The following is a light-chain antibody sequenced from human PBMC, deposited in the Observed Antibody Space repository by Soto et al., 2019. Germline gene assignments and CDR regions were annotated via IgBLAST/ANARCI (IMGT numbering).Light chain of an antibody. CDR2: LEGSGSY. CDR1: SGHSSYI. J-gene: IGLJ7*01. CDR3: ETWDSNTRV. Sequence: QSVLTQSSSASASLGSSVKLTCTLSSGHSSYIIAWHQQQPGKAPRYLMKLEGSGSYNKGSGVPARFSGSSSGADRYLTISNLQFEDEADYYCETWDSNTRVFGGGTQLTVL. V-gene: IGLV4-60*02.